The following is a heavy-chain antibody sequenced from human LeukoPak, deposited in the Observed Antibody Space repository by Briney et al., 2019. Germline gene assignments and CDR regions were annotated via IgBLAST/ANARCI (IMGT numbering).Heavy chain of an antibody. Sequence: GESLKISCKASGYTFSDYWIVWLRQMSGKGLEWMGIIYPGDSDTNYSPSFQGHVTISADKSLSTAYLQWSSLKASDTAMYYCARHLDTGYNKEFDSWGQGTLVTVSS. CDR1: GYTFSDYW. CDR2: IYPGDSDT. V-gene: IGHV5-51*01. D-gene: IGHD5-24*01. J-gene: IGHJ5*01. CDR3: ARHLDTGYNKEFDS.